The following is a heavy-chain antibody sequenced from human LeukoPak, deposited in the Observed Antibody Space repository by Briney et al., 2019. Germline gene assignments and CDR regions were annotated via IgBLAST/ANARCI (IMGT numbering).Heavy chain of an antibody. V-gene: IGHV1-2*06. CDR2: INPNSGGT. Sequence: ASVKVSFKASGYTFTVYYMHWVRQAPGQGLELMGRINPNSGGTNYSQKFQVRVTMTIDTAISTTYMELIILRSDDAAVYYCARVIVPVVAAAAFDSSGPGTLVTVSS. J-gene: IGHJ4*02. CDR3: ARVIVPVVAAAAFDS. CDR1: GYTFTVYY. D-gene: IGHD2-2*01.